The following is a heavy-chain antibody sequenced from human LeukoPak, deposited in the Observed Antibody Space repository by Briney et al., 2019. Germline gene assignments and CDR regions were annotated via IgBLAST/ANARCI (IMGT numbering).Heavy chain of an antibody. J-gene: IGHJ4*02. CDR3: ATWYKGFGVY. CDR2: IKQDGSEK. V-gene: IGHV3-7*01. D-gene: IGHD1-1*01. Sequence: TGGSLRLSCAASGFTFSSYWMSWVRQAPGKGLEWVANIKQDGSEKYYVDSVKGRFTISRDNSKNTLYLQMNSLTPEDTAVYYCATWYKGFGVYWGQGTLVTVSS. CDR1: GFTFSSYW.